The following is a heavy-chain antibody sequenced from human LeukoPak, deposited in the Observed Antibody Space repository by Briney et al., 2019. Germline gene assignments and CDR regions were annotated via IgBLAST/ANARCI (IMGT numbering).Heavy chain of an antibody. CDR2: ISAYNGNT. CDR3: ARERVAAAGNADYYYYGMDV. D-gene: IGHD6-13*01. J-gene: IGHJ6*02. CDR1: GYTFTSYG. V-gene: IGHV1-18*01. Sequence: ASVKVSCKASGYTFTSYGISWVRQAPGQGLEWMGWISAYNGNTNYAQKLQGRVTMTTDTSTSTAYMELRSLRSDDTAVYYCARERVAAAGNADYYYYGMDVWGQGTTVTVSS.